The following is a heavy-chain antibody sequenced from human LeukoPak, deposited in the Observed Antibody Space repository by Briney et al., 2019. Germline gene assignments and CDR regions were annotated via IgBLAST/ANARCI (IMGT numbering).Heavy chain of an antibody. CDR3: ARGGYYDSSGYYYNAFDI. V-gene: IGHV3-33*01. CDR2: TWYDGSNK. CDR1: GFTFSSYG. Sequence: GGSLRLSCAASGFTFSSYGMHWVRQAPGKGLEWVAVTWYDGSNKYYADSVKGRFTISRDNFKNTLYLQMNSLRAEDTAVYYCARGGYYDSSGYYYNAFDIWGQGTMVTVSS. D-gene: IGHD3-22*01. J-gene: IGHJ3*02.